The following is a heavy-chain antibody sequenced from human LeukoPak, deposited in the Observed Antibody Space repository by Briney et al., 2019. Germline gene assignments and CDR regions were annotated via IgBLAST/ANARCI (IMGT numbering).Heavy chain of an antibody. D-gene: IGHD3-22*01. V-gene: IGHV4-39*01. CDR1: GGSIRSSYYY. CDR2: IYDSGST. Sequence: SETLSLTCTVSGGSIRSSYYYWGWIRQPPGKGLEWIRSIYDSGSTYYNPSLKSRVTISVDTSKNQFSLKLSSVTAADTAVYYCARHDYYYDSSGYYSYDYWGQGTLVTVSS. CDR3: ARHDYYYDSSGYYSYDY. J-gene: IGHJ4*02.